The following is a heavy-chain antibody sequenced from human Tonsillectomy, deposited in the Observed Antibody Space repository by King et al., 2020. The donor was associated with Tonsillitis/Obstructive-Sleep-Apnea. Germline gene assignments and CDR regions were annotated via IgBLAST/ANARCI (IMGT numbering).Heavy chain of an antibody. Sequence: VQLVESGGGLVKPGGSLRLSCAASGFTFSDYYMSWIRQAPGKGLEWVSYISSSSSYTNYADSVKGRFTISRDNAKNSLYLQMNSLRAEDTAVYYSARSGGNLVGAIYYYMDVWGKGTTVTVSS. CDR2: ISSSSSYT. V-gene: IGHV3-11*05. CDR3: ARSGGNLVGAIYYYMDV. J-gene: IGHJ6*03. D-gene: IGHD1-26*01. CDR1: GFTFSDYY.